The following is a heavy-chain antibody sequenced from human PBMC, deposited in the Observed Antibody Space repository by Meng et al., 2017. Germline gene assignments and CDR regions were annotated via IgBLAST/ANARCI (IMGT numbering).Heavy chain of an antibody. D-gene: IGHD1-26*01. Sequence: QVQLVPSGSELKKPGASVKVSCNASGYTITSYVMKWVRQARGQGLWWMGWINTDTGNTTYAQGFTGRFVFSLDTSVSTAYLQNSSLKAEDTAVYYCAREDRWEPSDYWGQGTLVTVSS. CDR3: AREDRWEPSDY. V-gene: IGHV7-4-1*02. CDR2: INTDTGNT. CDR1: GYTITSYV. J-gene: IGHJ4*02.